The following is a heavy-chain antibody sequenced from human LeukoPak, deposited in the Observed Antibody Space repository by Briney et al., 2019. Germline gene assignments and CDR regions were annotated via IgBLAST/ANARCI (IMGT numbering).Heavy chain of an antibody. D-gene: IGHD1-20*01. CDR2: ISDSGGST. V-gene: IGHV3-23*01. CDR1: GFTFSSYG. J-gene: IGHJ4*02. Sequence: GGSLRLSCAASGFTFSSYGMSWVRQGPGKGLEWVSAISDSGGSTYYADSVKGRFTISRDNSKNTLYLQMNSPRAEDTAVYYCAKVRGITSPDYWGQGTLVTVSS. CDR3: AKVRGITSPDY.